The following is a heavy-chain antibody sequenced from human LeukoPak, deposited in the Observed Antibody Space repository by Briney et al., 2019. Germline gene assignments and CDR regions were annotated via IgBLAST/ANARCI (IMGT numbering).Heavy chain of an antibody. CDR3: VKGGQNYDFWRFDY. CDR1: GFTFSSYA. V-gene: IGHV3-23*01. D-gene: IGHD3-3*01. Sequence: GGSLRLSCAASGFTFSSYAMSWVRQAPGKGLEWVSSISGSGGSTYYTGSVKGRFAISRDNSKSTLYLQMNSLGTDDTALYYCVKGGQNYDFWRFDYWGQGTLVTASS. J-gene: IGHJ4*02. CDR2: ISGSGGST.